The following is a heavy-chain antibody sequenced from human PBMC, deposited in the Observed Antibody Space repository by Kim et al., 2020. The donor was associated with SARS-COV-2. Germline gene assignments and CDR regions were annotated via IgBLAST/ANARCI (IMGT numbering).Heavy chain of an antibody. CDR1: GYTFTGYY. CDR3: ARDGKWLRPWRDAFDI. Sequence: ASVKVSCKASGYTFTGYYMHWVRQAPGQGLEWMGWINPNSGGTNYAQKFQGRVTMTRDTSISTAYMELSRLRSDDTAVYYCARDGKWLRPWRDAFDIWGQGTMVTVSS. V-gene: IGHV1-2*02. D-gene: IGHD5-12*01. CDR2: INPNSGGT. J-gene: IGHJ3*02.